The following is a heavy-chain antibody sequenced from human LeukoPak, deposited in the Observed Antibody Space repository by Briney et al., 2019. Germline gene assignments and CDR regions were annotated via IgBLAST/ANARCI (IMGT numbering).Heavy chain of an antibody. CDR3: ASGFTAMVVDY. CDR1: GGSISSYY. CDR2: IYYSGST. J-gene: IGHJ4*02. V-gene: IGHV4-59*01. D-gene: IGHD5-18*01. Sequence: SETLSLTCTVSGGSISSYYWSWIRQPPGKGLEWIGYIYYSGSTSYNPSLKSRVTISVDTSKNQFSLKLSSVTAADTAVYYCASGFTAMVVDYWGQGTLVTVSS.